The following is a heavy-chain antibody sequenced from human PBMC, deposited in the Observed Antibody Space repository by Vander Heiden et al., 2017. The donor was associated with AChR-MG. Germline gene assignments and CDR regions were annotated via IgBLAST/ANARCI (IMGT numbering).Heavy chain of an antibody. D-gene: IGHD5-12*01. CDR1: GFSLSNARMG. V-gene: IGHV2-26*01. CDR3: ARMARRWLQAYRPFDY. J-gene: IGHJ4*02. Sequence: QVTLKESGPVLVKPTETLTLTCTVSGFSLSNARMGRGLIRQPPEKALEWLAHIFSNDEKSYSTSLKSRLTISKDTSKSQVVLTMTNMDPVDTATYYCARMARRWLQAYRPFDYWGQGTLVTVSS. CDR2: IFSNDEK.